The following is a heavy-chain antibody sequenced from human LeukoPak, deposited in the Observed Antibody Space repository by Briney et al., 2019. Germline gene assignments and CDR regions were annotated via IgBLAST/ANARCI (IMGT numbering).Heavy chain of an antibody. Sequence: PGGSLRLSCAASGFTFSSYGMHWVRQAPGKGLEWVAVIWYGGSNKYYADSVKGRFTISRDNSKNTLYLQMNSLRAEDTAVYYCASPEVDYWGQGTLVTVSS. V-gene: IGHV3-33*01. CDR2: IWYGGSNK. CDR1: GFTFSSYG. CDR3: ASPEVDY. J-gene: IGHJ4*02.